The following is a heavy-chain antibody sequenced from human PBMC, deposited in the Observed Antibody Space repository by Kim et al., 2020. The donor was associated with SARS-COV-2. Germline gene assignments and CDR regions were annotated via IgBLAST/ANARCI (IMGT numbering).Heavy chain of an antibody. D-gene: IGHD3-10*01. CDR1: GYTFTSYY. CDR2: INPSGGST. CDR3: ARAADVYGSGSYYNDNRLDAFDI. Sequence: ASVKVSCKASGYTFTSYYMHWVRQAPGQGLEWMGIINPSGGSTSYAQKFQGRVTMTRDTSTSTVYMELSSLRSEDTAVYYCARAADVYGSGSYYNDNRLDAFDIWGQGTMVTVSS. J-gene: IGHJ3*02. V-gene: IGHV1-46*01.